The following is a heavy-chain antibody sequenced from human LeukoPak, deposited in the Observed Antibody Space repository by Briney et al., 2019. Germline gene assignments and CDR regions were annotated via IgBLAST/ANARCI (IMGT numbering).Heavy chain of an antibody. CDR2: FYNGGST. D-gene: IGHD3/OR15-3a*01. V-gene: IGHV4-59*01. J-gene: IGHJ4*02. CDR3: AKSHFWTGYPSDY. CDR1: GGSISNNY. Sequence: SETLSLTCTVSGGSISNNYWYWIRQSPGKGLEWIGNFYNGGSTNYNPSLKSRVTISVDTSKNQFFLKLNSVTAADTAVYYCAKSHFWTGYPSDYWGPGILVTVS.